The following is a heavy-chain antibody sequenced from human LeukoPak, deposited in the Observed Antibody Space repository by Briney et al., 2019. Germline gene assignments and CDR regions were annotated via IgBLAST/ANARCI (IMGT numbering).Heavy chain of an antibody. V-gene: IGHV4-59*01. CDR1: GGSISSYY. CDR3: ARGVDIVTY. D-gene: IGHD5-12*01. Sequence: SETLSLTCTVSGGSISSYYWSWIRQPPGKGLEWIGYIYYSGSTSYNPSLKSRVTISVDTSKNQFSLKLSSVTAADTAVYYCARGVDIVTYWGQGTLVTVSS. J-gene: IGHJ4*02. CDR2: IYYSGST.